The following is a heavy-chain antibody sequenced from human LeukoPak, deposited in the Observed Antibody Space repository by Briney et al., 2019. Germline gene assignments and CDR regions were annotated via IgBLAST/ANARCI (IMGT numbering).Heavy chain of an antibody. V-gene: IGHV4-59*01. J-gene: IGHJ4*02. Sequence: PSETLSLTCTASGGSISSYYWSWIRQPPGKGLEWIGYIYYSGSTNYNPSLKSRVTISLDTSKNQFSLKRSSVTAADTAVYYCARIAYCGGDCYSYYFDYWGQGTLVTVSS. CDR3: ARIAYCGGDCYSYYFDY. D-gene: IGHD2-21*02. CDR2: IYYSGST. CDR1: GGSISSYY.